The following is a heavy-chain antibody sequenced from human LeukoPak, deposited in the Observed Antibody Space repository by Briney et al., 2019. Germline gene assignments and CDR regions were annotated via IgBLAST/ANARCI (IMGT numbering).Heavy chain of an antibody. CDR2: INAGNGNT. V-gene: IGHV1-3*01. J-gene: IGHJ5*02. D-gene: IGHD4-23*01. CDR1: GYTFTSYA. CDR3: ARIFLSVVAPKRWFDP. Sequence: ASVKVSCKASGYTFTSYAMHWVRQAPGQRLEWMGWINAGNGNTKYSQKFQGRVTITRDTSTSTAYMELRSLRSDDTAVYYCARIFLSVVAPKRWFDPWGQGTLVTVSS.